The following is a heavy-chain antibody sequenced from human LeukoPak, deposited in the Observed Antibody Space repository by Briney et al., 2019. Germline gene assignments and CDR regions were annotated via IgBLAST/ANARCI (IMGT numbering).Heavy chain of an antibody. CDR3: AKAVECSSTSCYTADWFDP. D-gene: IGHD2-2*02. CDR2: IWYDGSNK. V-gene: IGHV3-30*02. J-gene: IGHJ5*02. Sequence: GGSLRLSCAASGFTFSSYGIHWVRQAPGKGLEWVAFIWYDGSNKYYADSVKGRFTISRDNSKNTLYLQMNSLRAEDTAVYYCAKAVECSSTSCYTADWFDPWGQGTLVTVSS. CDR1: GFTFSSYG.